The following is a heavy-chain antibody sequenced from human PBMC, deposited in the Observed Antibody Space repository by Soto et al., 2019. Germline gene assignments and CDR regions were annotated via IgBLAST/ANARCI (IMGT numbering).Heavy chain of an antibody. CDR1: GFTFSNFG. D-gene: IGHD2-2*01. CDR2: ISYDGGNN. J-gene: IGHJ4*02. CDR3: AKGGCSATTCLPRTPTNDN. V-gene: IGHV3-30*18. Sequence: QVHLVESGGGVVQPGRSLRLSCAASGFTFSNFGMHWVRQAPGKGLEWVAVISYDGGNNYYPESVKGRFTISRDNSKNTLYLQINSLRIEDTAIYYCAKGGCSATTCLPRTPTNDNWGQGTLVTVSS.